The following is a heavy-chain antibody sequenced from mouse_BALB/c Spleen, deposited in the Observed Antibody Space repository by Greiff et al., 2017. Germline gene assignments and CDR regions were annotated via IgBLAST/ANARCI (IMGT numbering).Heavy chain of an antibody. V-gene: IGHV3-2*02. CDR2: ISYSGST. Sequence: VQLQQSGPGLVKPSQSLSLTCTVTGYSITSDYAWNWIRQFPGNKLEWMSYISYSGSTSYNPSLKSRISITRDTSKNQFFLQLNSVTTEDTATYYCARSEVYYFDYWGQGTTLTVSS. CDR1: GYSITSDYA. CDR3: ARSEVYYFDY. J-gene: IGHJ2*01.